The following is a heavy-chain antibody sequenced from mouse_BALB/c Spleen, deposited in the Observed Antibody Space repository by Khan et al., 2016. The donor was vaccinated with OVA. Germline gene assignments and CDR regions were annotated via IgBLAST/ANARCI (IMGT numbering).Heavy chain of an antibody. Sequence: VELVESGPGLVQPSQSLSITCTVSGFSLNNYSVHWVRQSPGKGLEWLGVIWSAGSTDYNAAFISRLPISKDHSRSQVFFKMNSLQPNETAIYYGARRGDDYGRGALCAYWGQGTLVTVSA. V-gene: IGHV2-2*02. CDR2: IWSAGST. J-gene: IGHJ3*01. CDR1: GFSLNNYS. D-gene: IGHD2-4*01. CDR3: ARRGDDYGRGALCAY.